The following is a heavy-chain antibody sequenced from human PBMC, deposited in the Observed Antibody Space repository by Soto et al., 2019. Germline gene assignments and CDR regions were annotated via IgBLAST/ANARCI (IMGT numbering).Heavy chain of an antibody. CDR2: IKQDGSEK. J-gene: IGHJ3*02. CDR1: GFTFSSYW. Sequence: PGGSLRLSCAASGFTFSSYWMSWVRQAPGKGLEWVANIKQDGSEKYYVDSVKGRFTISRDNAKNSLYLQMNSLRAEDTAVYYCARTTVTTSFIAFDIWGQGTMVTVSS. CDR3: ARTTVTTSFIAFDI. D-gene: IGHD4-17*01. V-gene: IGHV3-7*01.